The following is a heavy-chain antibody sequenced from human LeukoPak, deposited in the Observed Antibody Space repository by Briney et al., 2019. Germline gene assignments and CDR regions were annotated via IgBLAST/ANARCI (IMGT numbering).Heavy chain of an antibody. J-gene: IGHJ4*02. CDR1: GFTFSSYS. D-gene: IGHD6-13*01. Sequence: GGSLRLSCAASGFTFSSYSMSWVRQAPGKGLEWVSAISGSGGSAYYADSVKGRFTISRDISKNTLHLQMNSLRAEDTAVYYCAKVASIAAAGEFGSWGQGTLVTVSS. CDR2: ISGSGGSA. CDR3: AKVASIAAAGEFGS. V-gene: IGHV3-23*01.